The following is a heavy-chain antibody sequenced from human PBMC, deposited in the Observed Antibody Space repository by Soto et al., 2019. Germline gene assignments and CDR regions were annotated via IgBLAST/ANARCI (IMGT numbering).Heavy chain of an antibody. CDR1: GFNFSGSA. CDR3: TSPAKAGDIVLLKEY. V-gene: IGHV3-73*02. D-gene: IGHD2-8*01. Sequence: EVQLVESGGGLVQPGGSLKLSCAASGFNFSGSAMHWVRQASGKGLEWVGRIRSKGKRYSTAYAASVKGRFSISRDDSKNTAYLQMNSLKSEDTAVYYCTSPAKAGDIVLLKEYWGQGTLVIVSS. J-gene: IGHJ4*02. CDR2: IRSKGKRYST.